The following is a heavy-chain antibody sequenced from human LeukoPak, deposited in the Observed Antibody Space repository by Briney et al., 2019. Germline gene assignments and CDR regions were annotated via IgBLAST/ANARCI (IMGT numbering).Heavy chain of an antibody. CDR1: GFTFSSYG. J-gene: IGHJ6*02. V-gene: IGHV3-30*18. D-gene: IGHD6-19*01. CDR3: AKGEPGPLAVAGRSYYYYGMDV. CDR2: ISYDGSNK. Sequence: GRSLRLSCAASGFTFSSYGMHWVRQAPGKGLEWVAVISYDGSNKYYADCVKGRFTISRDNSKNTLYLQMNSLRAEDTAVYYCAKGEPGPLAVAGRSYYYYGMDVWGQGTTVTVSS.